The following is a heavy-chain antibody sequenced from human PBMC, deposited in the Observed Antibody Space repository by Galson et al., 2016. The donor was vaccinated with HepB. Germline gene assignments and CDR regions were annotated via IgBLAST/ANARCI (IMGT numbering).Heavy chain of an antibody. CDR2: ISGSGGIT. J-gene: IGHJ4*02. Sequence: SLRLSCAASGFIFYNFAMSWVRQAPGKGLEWVSIISGSGGITDYADSVQGRFSISRDNSKNTLFLQMNSLRAEDTAVYYCAKTGGEYKFDYWGQGALVTVSS. CDR1: GFIFYNFA. D-gene: IGHD1-1*01. CDR3: AKTGGEYKFDY. V-gene: IGHV3-23*01.